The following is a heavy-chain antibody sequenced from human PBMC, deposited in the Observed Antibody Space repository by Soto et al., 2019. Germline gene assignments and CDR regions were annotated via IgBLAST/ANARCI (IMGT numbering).Heavy chain of an antibody. CDR2: TYYRSKWYN. CDR1: GDSVSSNSAA. V-gene: IGHV6-1*01. D-gene: IGHD6-6*01. J-gene: IGHJ6*02. Sequence: PSQTLSLTCAISGDSVSSNSAAWSWIRQSPSRGLEWLGRTYYRSKWYNDYAVSVKSRITINPDTSKNQFSLQLNSVTPEDTAVYYCARLSTRSSFGYYGMDVWGQGTTVTVSS. CDR3: ARLSTRSSFGYYGMDV.